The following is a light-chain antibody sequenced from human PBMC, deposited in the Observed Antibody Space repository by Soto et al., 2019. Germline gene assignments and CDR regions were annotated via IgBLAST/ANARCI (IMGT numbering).Light chain of an antibody. CDR2: DVS. Sequence: EIVLTQSPDTLSLSPGERATLSCRASQNVVNSVAWYQQKPGQAPRLLIYDVSKRATGIPARFSGSGSGTDFTLTISSLEPEDFAVYSCQQRWKRPPTFGGGTNLEIK. V-gene: IGKV3-11*01. CDR3: QQRWKRPPT. CDR1: QNVVNS. J-gene: IGKJ4*01.